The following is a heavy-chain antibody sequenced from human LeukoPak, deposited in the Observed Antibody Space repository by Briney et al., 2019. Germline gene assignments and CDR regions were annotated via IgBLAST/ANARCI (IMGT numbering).Heavy chain of an antibody. J-gene: IGHJ4*02. CDR1: GVTFSKNV. V-gene: IGHV3-23*01. CDR3: ARGLVVPAGIDS. D-gene: IGHD2-2*01. Sequence: GGSLRLSCAASGVTFSKNVMTWVRQAPGKGLEWVSIISDSGGSTFYVDSVKGRFTISRDNSRNTLFLQMNSLRAEDTALYYCARGLVVPAGIDSWGQGTLVTVSS. CDR2: ISDSGGST.